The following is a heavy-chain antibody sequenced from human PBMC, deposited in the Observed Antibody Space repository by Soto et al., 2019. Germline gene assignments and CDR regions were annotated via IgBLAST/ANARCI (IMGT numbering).Heavy chain of an antibody. CDR2: ISNDGNHK. D-gene: IGHD2-15*01. CDR1: GFTFSTYG. V-gene: IGHV3-30*18. CDR3: AKEIGAFEGFDS. J-gene: IGHJ5*01. Sequence: QVQLVESGGGVVQPGRSLRLSCAASGFTFSTYGMHWVRQAPGKGLEWVAVISNDGNHKFHADSVKGRFTISRDNSKNTLYLQMNSLRAEDTAVYYCAKEIGAFEGFDSWGQGTLVTVSS.